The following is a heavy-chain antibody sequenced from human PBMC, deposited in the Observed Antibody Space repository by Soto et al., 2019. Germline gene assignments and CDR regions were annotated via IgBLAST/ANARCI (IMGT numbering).Heavy chain of an antibody. CDR2: IFPKFGTT. V-gene: IGHV1-69*01. CDR3: EAEMTFGKLSVV. Sequence: QVQLVQSGAEVKQPGSSVKVSCKASGDTDTNYVISWVRQAPGQGLEWMGGIFPKFGTTYSAQKLQDRLTITADASTSTVYMQLSSLRLDDTAVYYCEAEMTFGKLSVVWGQGTRVTVSS. J-gene: IGHJ6*02. D-gene: IGHD3-16*02. CDR1: GDTDTNYV.